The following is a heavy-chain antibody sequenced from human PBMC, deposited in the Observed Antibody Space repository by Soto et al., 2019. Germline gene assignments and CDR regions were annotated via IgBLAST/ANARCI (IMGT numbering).Heavy chain of an antibody. D-gene: IGHD5-12*01. CDR1: GYIFVNYG. J-gene: IGHJ6*02. Sequence: QVQLVQSGDEVRKPGSSVKVSCKASGYIFVNYGISWVRQAPGQVLEWMGWISPYSGNTHYAGKVQGRLTMTTYTSTSTAYMDTGSLTSDDTAVYYRAMVDNSVTPTPQDGWGQVTPVTVSS. V-gene: IGHV1-18*01. CDR3: AMVDNSVTPTPQDG. CDR2: ISPYSGNT.